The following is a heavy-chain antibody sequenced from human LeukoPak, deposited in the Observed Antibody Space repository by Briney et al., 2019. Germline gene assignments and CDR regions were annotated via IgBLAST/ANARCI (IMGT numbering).Heavy chain of an antibody. CDR1: GVSVSSGSYY. D-gene: IGHD1-14*01. J-gene: IGHJ3*02. CDR3: ARDTTPTGGDAFDI. V-gene: IGHV4-61*01. CDR2: IYYSGST. Sequence: KPSETLSLTCTVSGVSVSSGSYYWSWIRQPPGKGLEWIGYIYYSGSTNYNPSLKSRVTISVDTSKNQFSLKLSSVTAADTAVYYCARDTTPTGGDAFDIWGQGTMVTVSS.